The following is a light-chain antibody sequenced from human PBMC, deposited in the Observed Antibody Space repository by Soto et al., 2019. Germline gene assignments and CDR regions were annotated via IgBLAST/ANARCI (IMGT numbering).Light chain of an antibody. CDR2: DVS. CDR3: QQYNTYPT. J-gene: IGKJ1*01. V-gene: IGKV1-5*01. CDR1: QSIGDS. Sequence: IHMSHSPSTLSSLLIAIVTFPCRASQSIGDSLAWYQQKPGKAPYLLISDVSSLERGVPSRFSGSGSGTEFTLTISSMQPDDFATFYCQQYNTYPTFGQGTRWIT.